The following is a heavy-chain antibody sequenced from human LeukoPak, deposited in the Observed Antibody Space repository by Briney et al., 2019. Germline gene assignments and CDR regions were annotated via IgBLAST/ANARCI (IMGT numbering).Heavy chain of an antibody. D-gene: IGHD2-15*01. Sequence: ASVKVSCKPSGYTFTSYGISWARQAPGQGLEWMGWISAYNGNTNYAQKLQGRLTMTTDTSTSTAYMELRRLRSDDTAVYYCARGCSGGSCYFDYGGQGTLVTVSS. CDR1: GYTFTSYG. CDR2: ISAYNGNT. J-gene: IGHJ4*02. CDR3: ARGCSGGSCYFDY. V-gene: IGHV1-18*01.